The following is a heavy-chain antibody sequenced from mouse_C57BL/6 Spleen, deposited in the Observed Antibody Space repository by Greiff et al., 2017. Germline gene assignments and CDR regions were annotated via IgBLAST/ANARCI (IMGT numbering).Heavy chain of an antibody. Sequence: EVQLQESGGGLVKPGGSLKLSCAASGFTFSDYGMHWVRQAPEKGLEWVAYISSGSSTIYYADTVKGRFTISRDNAKDPLFLQMTSLRSGDTAMYYCAEQGKEAMDYWGQGTSVTVSS. CDR1: GFTFSDYG. V-gene: IGHV5-17*01. J-gene: IGHJ4*01. CDR3: AEQGKEAMDY. CDR2: ISSGSSTI.